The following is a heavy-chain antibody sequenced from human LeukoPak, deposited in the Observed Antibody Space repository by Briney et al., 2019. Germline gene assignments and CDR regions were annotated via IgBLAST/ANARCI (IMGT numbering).Heavy chain of an antibody. CDR3: ARETAVAGADY. V-gene: IGHV3-48*04. CDR1: GFTFSSYT. CDR2: ISGSGSRT. D-gene: IGHD6-19*01. J-gene: IGHJ4*02. Sequence: GGSLRLSCAASGFTFSSYTMNWVRQAPGKGLEWVSGISGSGSRTKYADSVKGRFTISRDNAENSLYLQMNSLRADDTAVYYCARETAVAGADYWGQGTLVTVSS.